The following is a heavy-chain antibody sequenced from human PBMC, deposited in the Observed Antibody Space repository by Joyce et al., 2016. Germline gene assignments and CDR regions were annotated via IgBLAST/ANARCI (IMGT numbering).Heavy chain of an antibody. V-gene: IGHV3-30*04. CDR2: ISHDGSNK. Sequence: QVQLVESGGGVVQPGKSLRLSCAASGFTFSTYAMHWVRQAPGKGLEWVAIISHDGSNKYFADSVKGRFTISRDNSKNTLDLQMNSLRAEDTAVYYCARDQSRGVIFSWFDPWGQGTRVIVSS. J-gene: IGHJ5*02. CDR3: ARDQSRGVIFSWFDP. CDR1: GFTFSTYA. D-gene: IGHD3-3*01.